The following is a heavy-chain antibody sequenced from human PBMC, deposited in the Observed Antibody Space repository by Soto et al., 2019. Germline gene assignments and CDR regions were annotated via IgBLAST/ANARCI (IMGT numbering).Heavy chain of an antibody. CDR2: MNPNSGNT. V-gene: IGHV1-8*01. J-gene: IGHJ6*03. Sequence: ASVKVSCKASGYTFTSYDINWMRQATGQGLEWMGWMNPNSGNTGYAQKFQGRVTMTRNTSISTAYMELSSLRSEDTAVYYCALTGTTPDYYYYYMDVWGKGTTVTVSS. CDR1: GYTFTSYD. D-gene: IGHD1-20*01. CDR3: ALTGTTPDYYYYYMDV.